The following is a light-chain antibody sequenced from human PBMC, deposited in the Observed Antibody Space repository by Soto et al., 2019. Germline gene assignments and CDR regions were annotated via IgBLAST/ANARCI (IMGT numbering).Light chain of an antibody. CDR3: ETWDTNTWV. CDR2: LERSGSY. V-gene: IGLV4-60*02. J-gene: IGLJ3*02. CDR1: SGHNNYI. Sequence: QSVLTQSSSASASLGSSVKLTCTLSSGHNNYIIAWHQQQPGRAPRYLLKLERSGSYNKGSGVPDRFSGSSSGADRYLTISNLQFEDEADYYCETWDTNTWVFGGGTQLTVL.